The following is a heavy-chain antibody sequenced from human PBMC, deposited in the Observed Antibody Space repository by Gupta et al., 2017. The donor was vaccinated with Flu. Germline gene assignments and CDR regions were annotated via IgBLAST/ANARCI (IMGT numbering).Heavy chain of an antibody. CDR3: TTADYYDSSGYDDGAHGNRYFDL. V-gene: IGHV3-15*01. Sequence: EVQLVESGGGLVKPGGSLRLSCAASGFTFSNAWMSWVRQAPGKGLEWVGRIKSKTDGGTTDYAAHVKGRFTSAREDSKNTMYLQMNSRKTEDTAVYYWTTADYYDSSGYDDGAHGNRYFDLGGRGTLVTVSS. CDR1: GFTFSNAW. CDR2: IKSKTDGGTT. J-gene: IGHJ2*01. D-gene: IGHD3-22*01.